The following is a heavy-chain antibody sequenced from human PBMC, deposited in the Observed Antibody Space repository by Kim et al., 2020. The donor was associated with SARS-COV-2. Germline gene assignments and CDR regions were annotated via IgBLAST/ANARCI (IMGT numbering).Heavy chain of an antibody. J-gene: IGHJ4*02. CDR3: AKAYVGWYSFPVDY. CDR2: ISWNSGSI. Sequence: GGSLRLSCAASGFTFGDYAMHWVRQAPGKGLEWVSGISWNSGSIGYADSVKGRFTISRDNAKNSLYLQMNSLRAEDTALYYCAKAYVGWYSFPVDYWGQGTLVTVSS. D-gene: IGHD6-19*01. CDR1: GFTFGDYA. V-gene: IGHV3-9*01.